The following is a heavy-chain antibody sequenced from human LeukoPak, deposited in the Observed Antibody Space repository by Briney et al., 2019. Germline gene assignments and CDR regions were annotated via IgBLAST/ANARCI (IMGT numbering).Heavy chain of an antibody. CDR3: ARNYPGIAAAGYYMDV. CDR1: GYTFTSYY. CDR2: INPSGGST. Sequence: ASVKVSCKASGYTFTSYYMHWVRQAPGQGLEWMGIINPSGGSTSYAQKFQGRVTITRDTSTSTVYMELSSLRSEDTAVYYCARNYPGIAAAGYYMDVWGKGTTVTVSS. V-gene: IGHV1-46*01. D-gene: IGHD6-13*01. J-gene: IGHJ6*03.